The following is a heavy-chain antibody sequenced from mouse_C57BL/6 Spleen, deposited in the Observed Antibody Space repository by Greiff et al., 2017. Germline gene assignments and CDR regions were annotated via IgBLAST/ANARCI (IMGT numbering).Heavy chain of an antibody. CDR1: GYSITSGYY. CDR2: ISDDGSN. V-gene: IGHV3-6*01. J-gene: IGHJ2*01. Sequence: VQLQQSGPGLVKPSPSLSLTCSVTGYSITSGYYWNWIRQFPGNKLEWMGYISDDGSNNYNPSLKNRITITRDTSKNQFFLKLNSVTTEDTATYYCARGYYFDYWGQGTTLTVSS. CDR3: ARGYYFDY.